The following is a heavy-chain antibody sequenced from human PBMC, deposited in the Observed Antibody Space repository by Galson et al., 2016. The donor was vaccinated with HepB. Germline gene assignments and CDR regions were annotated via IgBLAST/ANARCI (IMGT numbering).Heavy chain of an antibody. V-gene: IGHV4-31*03. Sequence: TLSLTCTVSGGSISSGGYYWSWIRQHPGKGLEYIGYIYSSGSTYYHPSLKRRLTISVDTSKNQFSLRLSSVTAADTAVDYCARGDARITVAGRFDNWGQGTLVTVSS. D-gene: IGHD3-10*01. CDR2: IYSSGST. CDR1: GGSISSGGYY. CDR3: ARGDARITVAGRFDN. J-gene: IGHJ4*02.